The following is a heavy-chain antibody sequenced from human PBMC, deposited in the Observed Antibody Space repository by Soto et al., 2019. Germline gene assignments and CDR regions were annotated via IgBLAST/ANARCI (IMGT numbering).Heavy chain of an antibody. CDR1: RGTFSIYA. D-gene: IGHD3-16*01. CDR3: ASGGDGYKPTDSFDP. J-gene: IGHJ5*02. Sequence: SSVKVSCKPSRGTFSIYAISRERQAPVPGLDWMGVVIPIFGTANYAQKLQGSVTITAEEAMSKAYMELSSLRSENPAVYNCASGGDGYKPTDSFDPWGHGTLVTVSS. V-gene: IGHV1-69*13. CDR2: VIPIFGTA.